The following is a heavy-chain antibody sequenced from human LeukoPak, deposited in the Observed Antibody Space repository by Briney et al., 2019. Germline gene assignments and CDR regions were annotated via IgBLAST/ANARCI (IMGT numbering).Heavy chain of an antibody. J-gene: IGHJ5*02. D-gene: IGHD3-10*01. CDR1: GGSFSGYY. V-gene: IGHV4-34*01. CDR2: INHSGST. CDR3: ARVSPLLWFGKYTNNWFDP. Sequence: NPSETLSLTCAVYGGSFSGYYWSWIRQPPGKGLEWIGEINHSGSTNYNPSLKSRVTISVDTSKNQFSLKLSSVTAADTAVYYCARVSPLLWFGKYTNNWFDPWGQGTPVTVSS.